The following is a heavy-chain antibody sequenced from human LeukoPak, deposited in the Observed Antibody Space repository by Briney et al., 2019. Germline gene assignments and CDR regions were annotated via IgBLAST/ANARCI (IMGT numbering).Heavy chain of an antibody. CDR2: IYYSGST. J-gene: IGHJ4*02. V-gene: IGHV4-59*01. CDR1: GGSISSYY. Sequence: SETLSLTCTVSGGSISSYYWSWIRQPPGKGLEWIGYIYYSGSTNYNPSLKSRVTISVDTSKNQFSLKLSSVTAADTAVYYCARLSYYDFWSGYEGCFDYWGQGTLVTASS. CDR3: ARLSYYDFWSGYEGCFDY. D-gene: IGHD3-3*01.